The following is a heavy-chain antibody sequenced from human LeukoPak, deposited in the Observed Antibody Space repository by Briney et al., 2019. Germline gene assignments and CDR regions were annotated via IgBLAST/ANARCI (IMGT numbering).Heavy chain of an antibody. CDR1: GYSFTTYY. Sequence: GESLKISCKGSGYSFTTYYIAWVRQMPGKGLEWMGIIYPSDSDTRYSPSFQGQVTISADKSIATAYLKWSSLKASDTAIYYCARAASCNWLTMDVWGQGTTVTVSS. CDR2: IYPSDSDT. CDR3: ARAASCNWLTMDV. V-gene: IGHV5-51*01. J-gene: IGHJ6*02. D-gene: IGHD1-20*01.